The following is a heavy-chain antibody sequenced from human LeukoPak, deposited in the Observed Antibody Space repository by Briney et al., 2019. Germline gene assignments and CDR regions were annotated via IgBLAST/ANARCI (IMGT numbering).Heavy chain of an antibody. Sequence: SETLSLTCTVSGGSISSSSYYWGWIRQPPGKGLEWIGRIYTSGSTNYNPSLKSRVTISVDTSKNQFSLKLSSVTAADTAVYYCARGYNWNDQNWFDPWGQGTLVTVSS. CDR1: GGSISSSSYY. J-gene: IGHJ5*02. CDR3: ARGYNWNDQNWFDP. CDR2: IYTSGST. V-gene: IGHV4-39*07. D-gene: IGHD1-1*01.